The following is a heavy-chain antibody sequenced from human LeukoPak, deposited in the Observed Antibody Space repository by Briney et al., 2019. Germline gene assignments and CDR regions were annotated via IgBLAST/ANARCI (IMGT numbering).Heavy chain of an antibody. CDR1: GFSFSSYE. V-gene: IGHV3-48*03. J-gene: IGHJ4*02. Sequence: AGGSLRLSCAASGFSFSSYEMNGVRQAPGKGQEWVSYISSSGNTKYYADSVKGRFTISRDNAKNSLYLQLNSLRAEDTAVYYCASHYGDYVWGHFWGQGTLVTVSS. CDR2: ISSSGNTK. CDR3: ASHYGDYVWGHF. D-gene: IGHD4-17*01.